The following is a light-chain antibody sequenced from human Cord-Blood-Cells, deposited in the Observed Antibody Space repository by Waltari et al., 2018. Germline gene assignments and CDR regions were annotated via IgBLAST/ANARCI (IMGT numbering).Light chain of an antibody. CDR3: SSYTSSSTYV. CDR2: EVS. J-gene: IGLJ1*01. CDR1: SRDVGGSTY. V-gene: IGLV2-14*01. Sequence: QSALTQPASVSGSPGQSITISCTGTSRDVGGSTYVSWYQQHPGKAPKLMIYEVSNRPSGVSNRFSGSKSGNTASLTISGLQAEDEADYYCSSYTSSSTYVFGTGTKVTVL.